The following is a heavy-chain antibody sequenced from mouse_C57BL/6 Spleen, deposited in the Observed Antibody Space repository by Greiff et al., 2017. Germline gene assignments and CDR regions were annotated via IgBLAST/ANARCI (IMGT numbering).Heavy chain of an antibody. Sequence: VQLQQSGPELVKPGASVKISCKASGYSFTGYYMNWVKQSPEKSLEWIGEINPSTGGTTYNQKFKAKATLTVDKSSSTAYMQLKSLTSEDSAVYYCARTHYGSSHWYFDVWGTGTTVTVSS. CDR1: GYSFTGYY. CDR2: INPSTGGT. CDR3: ARTHYGSSHWYFDV. J-gene: IGHJ1*03. V-gene: IGHV1-42*01. D-gene: IGHD1-1*01.